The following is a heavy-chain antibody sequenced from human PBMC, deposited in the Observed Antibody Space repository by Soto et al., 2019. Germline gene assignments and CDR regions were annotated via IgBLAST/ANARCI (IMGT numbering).Heavy chain of an antibody. CDR3: ARDLMPKDRGLGDLAY. CDR1: GFTYNKYS. CDR2: ITSKTGDQ. D-gene: IGHD2-2*01. V-gene: IGHV3-21*06. Sequence: EVRLVESGGGLVKPGGSLRLSCAASGFTYNKYSMNWVRQAPGKGLEWVSSITSKTGDQYYADSVKGRFIISRDNTKNSLSLQVTSLRDADTAVYYCARDLMPKDRGLGDLAYWGQVTLVTVSS. J-gene: IGHJ4*02.